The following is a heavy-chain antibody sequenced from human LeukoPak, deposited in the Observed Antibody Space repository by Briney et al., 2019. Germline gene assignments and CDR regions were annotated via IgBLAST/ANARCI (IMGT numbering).Heavy chain of an antibody. J-gene: IGHJ3*02. CDR3: ARDRTWYYGSGSYYAYDAFDI. V-gene: IGHV1-2*02. D-gene: IGHD3-10*01. CDR1: GYTFTGYY. CDR2: INPNTGGT. Sequence: ASVKVSCKASGYTFTGYYMHWVRQAPGQGLEWMGWINPNTGGTNYAQKFQDRVTMTRDTSISTAYMELRRLRFDDTAVYYCARDRTWYYGSGSYYAYDAFDIWGQGTMVTVSS.